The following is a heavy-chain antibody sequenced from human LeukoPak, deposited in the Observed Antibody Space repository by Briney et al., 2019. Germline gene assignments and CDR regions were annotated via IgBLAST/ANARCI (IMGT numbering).Heavy chain of an antibody. CDR3: ARDAIVRDYSYSDY. V-gene: IGHV1-2*02. J-gene: IGHJ4*02. Sequence: GASVKVSCKASGYTFTDYYIHWVRQVPGLGLEWMGWINPNSGGTNYAQKFQGRVTMTRDTSIRTAYKELSRLRSDDTAVYYCARDAIVRDYSYSDYWGQGALVTVSS. CDR2: INPNSGGT. CDR1: GYTFTDYY. D-gene: IGHD4-11*01.